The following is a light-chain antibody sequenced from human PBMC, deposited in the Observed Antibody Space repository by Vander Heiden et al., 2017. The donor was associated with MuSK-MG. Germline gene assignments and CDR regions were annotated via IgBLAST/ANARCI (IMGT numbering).Light chain of an antibody. CDR2: GAS. J-gene: IGKJ1*01. CDR3: QQANSFPPWT. V-gene: IGKV1-12*01. Sequence: DIQMTQSPSSVSASVGDRVTITCRASQGIRYWLAWYQQKPGKAPKRLIYGASSLQSGVPSRFSGSGYGTDFTLTISSLQPEDFATYYCQQANSFPPWTFGQGTKVXIK. CDR1: QGIRYW.